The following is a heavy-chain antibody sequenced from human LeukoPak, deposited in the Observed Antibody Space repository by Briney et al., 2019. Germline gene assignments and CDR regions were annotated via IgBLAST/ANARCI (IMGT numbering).Heavy chain of an antibody. CDR2: IWYDGSNK. J-gene: IGHJ4*02. Sequence: HPGGSLRLSCAASGFTFSSYSMNWVRQAPGKGLEWVAVIWYDGSNKYYADSVKGRFTISRDNSKNTLYLQMNSLRAEDTAVYYCARVRLRYTVTDYYFDYWGQGTLVTVSS. V-gene: IGHV3-33*08. CDR3: ARVRLRYTVTDYYFDY. CDR1: GFTFSSYS. D-gene: IGHD4-4*01.